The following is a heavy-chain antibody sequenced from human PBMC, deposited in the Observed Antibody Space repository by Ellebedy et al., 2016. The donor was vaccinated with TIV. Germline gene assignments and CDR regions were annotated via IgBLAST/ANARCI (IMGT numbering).Heavy chain of an antibody. D-gene: IGHD6-13*01. CDR2: IGSKGYGGTT. V-gene: IGHV3-49*04. CDR1: GFTFGDFA. J-gene: IGHJ6*02. Sequence: GGSLRLXXTASGFTFGDFAISWVRQAPGKGLEWVGFIGSKGYGGTTQYAASVKGRFTISRDDSKSIAYLQMNSLKTEDTALYYCTRDLTTLAAAGTGIYYYTMDVWGQGTTVTVSS. CDR3: TRDLTTLAAAGTGIYYYTMDV.